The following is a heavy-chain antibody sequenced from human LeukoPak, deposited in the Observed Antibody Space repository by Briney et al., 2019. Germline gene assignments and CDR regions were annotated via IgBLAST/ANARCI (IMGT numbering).Heavy chain of an antibody. CDR2: IYTSGST. CDR3: TAATHYVDY. D-gene: IGHD2-15*01. V-gene: IGHV4-61*02. CDR1: GGSISSSSYY. J-gene: IGHJ4*02. Sequence: SETLSLTCTVSGGSISSSSYYWSWIRQPAGKGLEWIGRIYTSGSTNYNPSLKSRVTMSVDTSKNQFSLKLSSVTAADTAVYYCTAATHYVDYWGQGTLVTVSS.